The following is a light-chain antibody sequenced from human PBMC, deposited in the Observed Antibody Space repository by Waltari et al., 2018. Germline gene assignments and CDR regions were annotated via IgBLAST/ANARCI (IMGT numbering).Light chain of an antibody. CDR2: AAS. J-gene: IGKJ1*01. V-gene: IGKV1-17*03. CDR3: QQYVNYWT. CDR1: QDISNY. Sequence: DIQMTQSPSAVSASVGDRVTITCRASQDISNYLAWFQQKPGKAPKRLIFAASSLQSGVPSRFSGSGSATEFTLTISNLQPEDFGTYYCQQYVNYWTFGQGTKVEIK.